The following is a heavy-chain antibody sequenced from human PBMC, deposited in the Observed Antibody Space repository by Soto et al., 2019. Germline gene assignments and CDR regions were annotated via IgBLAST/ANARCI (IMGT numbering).Heavy chain of an antibody. J-gene: IGHJ3*01. CDR2: SYYGGNT. V-gene: IGHV4-39*01. CDR1: GGSISRSGSY. Sequence: QLQLQESGPGLVKPSETLSLTCTVSGGSISRSGSYWGWIRQSPGKGLEWIGSSYYGGNTYYNPSLKSRVPISVHTAKHQFSLSLSCVTAADTAVYYCASDAKNYSESGFSHAFVSWGQGTMVTVSS. D-gene: IGHD3-10*01. CDR3: ASDAKNYSESGFSHAFVS.